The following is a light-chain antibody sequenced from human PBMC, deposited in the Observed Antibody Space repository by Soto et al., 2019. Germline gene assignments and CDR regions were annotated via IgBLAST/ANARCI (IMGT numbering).Light chain of an antibody. J-gene: IGKJ5*01. Sequence: EIVLTHSPGTLSLSPGERATLSCSASQSVSSSYLAWYQQKPGQANRILIYGAYSRATGIKDRFSGSGSGTDFTLTISRMEPEDFAVYYCKQYGSSRITGGKGTRRAIK. CDR1: QSVSSSY. CDR3: KQYGSSRIT. CDR2: GAY. V-gene: IGKV3-20*01.